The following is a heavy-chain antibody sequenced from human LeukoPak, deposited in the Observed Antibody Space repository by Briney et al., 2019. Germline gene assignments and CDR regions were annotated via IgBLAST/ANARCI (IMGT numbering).Heavy chain of an antibody. Sequence: SVKVSCKDSGGTFSSYAISWVRQAPGQGLEWMGGIIPIFGTANYAQKFQGRVTIAADESTSTAYMELSSLRSEDTAVYYCASGIHYYDSSGKIDYWGQGTLVTVSS. CDR1: GGTFSSYA. D-gene: IGHD3-22*01. V-gene: IGHV1-69*13. J-gene: IGHJ4*02. CDR3: ASGIHYYDSSGKIDY. CDR2: IIPIFGTA.